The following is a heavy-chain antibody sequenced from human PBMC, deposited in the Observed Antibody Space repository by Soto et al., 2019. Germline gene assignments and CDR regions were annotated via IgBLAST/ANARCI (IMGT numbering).Heavy chain of an antibody. V-gene: IGHV4-61*01. CDR3: ARGQGHYQGMDV. CDR2: IYYSGST. CDR1: GHSSSSGFYY. J-gene: IGHJ6*02. Sequence: SETLSLTCAVSGHSSSSGFYYWGWIRQPPGEGLEWIGYIYYSGSTNYNPSLKSRVTMSVDTSKNQFALKLSSVTAADTAVYYCARGQGHYQGMDVWGQGTTVTVSS.